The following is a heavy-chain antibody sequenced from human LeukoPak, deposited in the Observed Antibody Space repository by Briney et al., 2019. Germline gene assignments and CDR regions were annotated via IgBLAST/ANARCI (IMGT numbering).Heavy chain of an antibody. CDR3: ARVICSGGSCYSDYYFDY. J-gene: IGHJ4*02. D-gene: IGHD2-15*01. CDR1: GFTFSSYA. CDR2: IYSGGST. V-gene: IGHV3-53*01. Sequence: PGGSLRLSCAASGFTFSSYAMSWVRQAPGKGLEWVSVIYSGGSTYYADSVKGRFTISRDNSKNTLYLQMNSLRAEDTAVYYCARVICSGGSCYSDYYFDYWGQGTLVTVSS.